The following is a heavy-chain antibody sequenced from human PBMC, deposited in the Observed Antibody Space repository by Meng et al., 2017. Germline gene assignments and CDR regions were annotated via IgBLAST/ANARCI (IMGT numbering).Heavy chain of an antibody. CDR2: IWYDGSNK. V-gene: IGHV3-33*01. J-gene: IGHJ4*02. D-gene: IGHD5-18*01. CDR3: AREVQLWSLQYYFDY. Sequence: GESLKISCAASGFTFSSYGMHWVRQAPGKGLEWVAVIWYDGSNKYYADSVKGRFTISRDNSKNTLYLQMNSLRDEDTAVYYCAREVQLWSLQYYFDYWGQGTLVTVSS. CDR1: GFTFSSYG.